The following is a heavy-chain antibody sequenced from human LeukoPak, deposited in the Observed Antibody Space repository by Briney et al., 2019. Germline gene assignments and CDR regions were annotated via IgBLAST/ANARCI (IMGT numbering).Heavy chain of an antibody. D-gene: IGHD2-2*01. Sequence: GGSLRLSCAASGFTFSDYYMSWVRQAPAKGLEWVSYISSRSTYTDYADSVKGRFTFSRDNSKNTLYLQMSSLRAEDTAVYYCAKEKGIYCSSIDCSPGMDVWGQGTTVTVSS. V-gene: IGHV3-11*06. CDR3: AKEKGIYCSSIDCSPGMDV. J-gene: IGHJ6*02. CDR2: ISSRSTYT. CDR1: GFTFSDYY.